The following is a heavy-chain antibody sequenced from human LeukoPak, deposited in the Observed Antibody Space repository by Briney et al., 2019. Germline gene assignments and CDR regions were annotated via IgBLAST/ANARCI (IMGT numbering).Heavy chain of an antibody. CDR3: ARATAMVTPDTFDI. Sequence: QPGGSLRLSCAASGFTFTNYWMTWVRQAPGKGLEWVAHIKRDGSEKYYADSVKGRFTISRDNAKNSLYLQMNSLRAADTAVYYCARATAMVTPDTFDIWGQGTMVTVSS. CDR1: GFTFTNYW. CDR2: IKRDGSEK. V-gene: IGHV3-7*01. D-gene: IGHD5-18*01. J-gene: IGHJ3*02.